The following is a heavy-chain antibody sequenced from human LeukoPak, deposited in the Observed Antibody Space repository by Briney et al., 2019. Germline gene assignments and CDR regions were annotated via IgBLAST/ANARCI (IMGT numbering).Heavy chain of an antibody. V-gene: IGHV4-31*03. D-gene: IGHD3-3*01. CDR3: ARGAGEEWLFPPLH. J-gene: IGHJ4*02. CDR2: IYYSGST. Sequence: SETLSLTCTVSGGSISSGGYCWSWIRQHPGKGLEWIGYIYYSGSTYYNPSLKSRVTISVDTSKNQFSLKLSSVTAADTAVYYCARGAGEEWLFPPLHWGQGTLVTVSS. CDR1: GGSISSGGYC.